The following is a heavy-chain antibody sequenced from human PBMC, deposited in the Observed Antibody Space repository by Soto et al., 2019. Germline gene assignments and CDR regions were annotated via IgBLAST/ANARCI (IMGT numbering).Heavy chain of an antibody. CDR3: ARDGGNICSGGSCYFQAPDY. D-gene: IGHD2-15*01. J-gene: IGHJ4*02. CDR2: ISGSGRST. CDR1: GFTFSNYA. Sequence: EVQLLESGGGSVQPGGSLRLSCSASGFTFSNYAMSWVRQAPGKGLEWVASISGSGRSTNYADSVKGRFTISRDNSKNTLAVQMSSLSAEDTAVYYCARDGGNICSGGSCYFQAPDYWGQGTLVTVSP. V-gene: IGHV3-23*01.